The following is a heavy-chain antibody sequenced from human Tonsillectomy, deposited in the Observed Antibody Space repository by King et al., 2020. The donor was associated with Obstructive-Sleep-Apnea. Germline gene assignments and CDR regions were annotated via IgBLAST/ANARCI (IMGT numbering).Heavy chain of an antibody. J-gene: IGHJ4*02. CDR2: INPNNDGT. D-gene: IGHD1-14*01. CDR3: TRDAAPELHRRSNYFDY. V-gene: IGHV1-2*02. Sequence: QVQLVESGAEVKKPGASVKVSCKASGYTFSGYYIHWVRQAPGQGLEGMGWINPNNDGTDYAQEFKGRVTMPRDPSISTGHMELSRRTSDDTAVYFCTRDAAPELHRRSNYFDYWGQGTLVTVSS. CDR1: GYTFSGYY.